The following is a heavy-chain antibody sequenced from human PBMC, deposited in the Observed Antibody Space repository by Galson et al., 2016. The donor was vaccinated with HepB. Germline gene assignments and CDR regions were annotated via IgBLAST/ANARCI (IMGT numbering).Heavy chain of an antibody. CDR1: GGSISSSSDY. J-gene: IGHJ2*01. CDR3: ARHAPNEGSGWILYFDL. V-gene: IGHV4-39*01. D-gene: IGHD6-19*01. CDR2: IYYSGRT. Sequence: SETLSLTCTVSGGSISSSSDYWGWIRQPPGKGLEWIGSIYYSGRTYNNPSLRSRVSISEDTSKNQFSLKLSSVTAADTGVYYCARHAPNEGSGWILYFDLWGRGTLFTVSS.